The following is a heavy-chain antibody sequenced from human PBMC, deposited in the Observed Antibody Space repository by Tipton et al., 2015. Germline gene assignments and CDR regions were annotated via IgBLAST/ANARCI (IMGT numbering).Heavy chain of an antibody. CDR3: ARATTMTSLTPFDF. J-gene: IGHJ4*02. D-gene: IGHD1/OR15-1a*01. Sequence: GLVKPSQTLSLTCAISGDTVSSYSAAWNWIRLSPSRGLEWLGRTYFRSKWYDDYAPSLKSRISVTPDTSKNQFSLHLTSVTPEDTAVYYCARATTMTSLTPFDFWGQGTQVTVSS. CDR1: GDTVSSYSAA. V-gene: IGHV6-1*01. CDR2: TYFRSKWYD.